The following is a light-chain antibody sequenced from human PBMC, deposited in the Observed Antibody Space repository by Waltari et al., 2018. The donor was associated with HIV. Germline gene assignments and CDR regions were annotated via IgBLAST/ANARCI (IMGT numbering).Light chain of an antibody. V-gene: IGLV4-60*03. CDR2: VEGSGGY. Sequence: QHVLTQSSSASASLASSVKLTCTLRSGHSSYIIAWHQQQTGKAPRYLMKVEGSGGYKKGGGVPGRFSGSSSGAERYLTIANLQSEDDADYYCETWDSDIRVFGGGTKLTVL. J-gene: IGLJ3*02. CDR3: ETWDSDIRV. CDR1: SGHSSYI.